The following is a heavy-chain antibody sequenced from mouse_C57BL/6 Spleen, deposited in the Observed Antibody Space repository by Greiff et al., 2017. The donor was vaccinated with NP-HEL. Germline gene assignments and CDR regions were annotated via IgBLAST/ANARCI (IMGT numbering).Heavy chain of an antibody. V-gene: IGHV1-80*01. CDR3: ARWGYSNYCMDD. CDR2: IYPGDGDT. D-gene: IGHD2-5*01. Sequence: QVQLQQSGAELVKPGASVKISCKASGYAFSSYWMNWVKQRPGKGLEWIGQIYPGDGDTNYNGKFKGKATLTADKSSSTAYMQLSSLTSEDSAVYFCARWGYSNYCMDDWGQGTSVTVSS. J-gene: IGHJ4*01. CDR1: GYAFSSYW.